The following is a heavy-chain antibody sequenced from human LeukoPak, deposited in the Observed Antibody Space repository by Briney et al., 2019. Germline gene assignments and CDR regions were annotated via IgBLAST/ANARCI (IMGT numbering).Heavy chain of an antibody. CDR3: AKDRGASSGFDY. V-gene: IGHV3-30*18. CDR2: ISYDGSNK. Sequence: HSGGSLRLSCAASGFTFSSYGMHWVRQAPVKALEWVAVISYDGSNKYYADSVKGRFTISRDNSKNTLYLQMNSLRAEDTAVYYCAKDRGASSGFDYWGQGTLVTVSS. D-gene: IGHD1-26*01. J-gene: IGHJ4*02. CDR1: GFTFSSYG.